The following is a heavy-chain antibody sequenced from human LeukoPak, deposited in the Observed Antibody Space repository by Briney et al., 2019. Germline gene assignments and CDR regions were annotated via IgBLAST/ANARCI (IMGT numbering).Heavy chain of an antibody. CDR2: ISNSSSYI. D-gene: IGHD3-22*01. CDR1: GFTFSSYS. CDR3: ARVGNYYDSSGYSYYFDY. V-gene: IGHV3-21*01. J-gene: IGHJ4*02. Sequence: GGSLRLSCAASGFTFSSYSMNWVRQAPGKGLEWVSSISNSSSYIYYADSVKGRFTISRDNAKNSLYLQINSLRAEDTAVYYCARVGNYYDSSGYSYYFDYWGQGTLGTVS.